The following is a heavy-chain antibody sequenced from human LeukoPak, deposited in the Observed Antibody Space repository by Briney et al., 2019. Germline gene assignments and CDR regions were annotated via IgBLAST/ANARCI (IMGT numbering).Heavy chain of an antibody. CDR2: IIPIFGTA. CDR3: ASRDAFDI. J-gene: IGHJ3*02. CDR1: GYTFTSYG. V-gene: IGHV1-69*05. Sequence: ASVKVSCKASGYTFTSYGISWVRQAPGQGLEWMGGIIPIFGTANYAQKFQGRVTITTDESTSTAYMELSSLRSEDTAVYYCASRDAFDIWGQGTMVTVSS.